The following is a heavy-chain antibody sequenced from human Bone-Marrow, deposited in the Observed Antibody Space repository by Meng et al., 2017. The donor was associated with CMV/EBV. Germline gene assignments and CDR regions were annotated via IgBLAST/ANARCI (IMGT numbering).Heavy chain of an antibody. CDR3: ARRGYCSNSNCMRNAFDI. D-gene: IGHD2-2*01. CDR1: GYTFASNG. V-gene: IGHV1-18*01. J-gene: IGHJ3*02. CDR2: ISPYNGNT. Sequence: ASVKVSCKTSGYTFASNGISWVRQAPGQGLEWMGWISPYNGNTNYEQNLQGRVTMTTDTSTSTAYMELRSLRSDDTAVYYCARRGYCSNSNCMRNAFDIWGQGTMVTFSS.